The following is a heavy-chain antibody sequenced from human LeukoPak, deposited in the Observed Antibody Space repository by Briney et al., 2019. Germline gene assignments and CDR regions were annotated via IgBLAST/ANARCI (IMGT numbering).Heavy chain of an antibody. Sequence: GGSLRLSCAASGFTFSSYWMHWVRQAPGKGLVWVSRINSDGSSTSYADSVKGRFTISRDNAKNTLYLQMNSLRAEDTAVYYCARADYDSSGYWMDGYFDYWGQGTLVTVSS. CDR1: GFTFSSYW. V-gene: IGHV3-74*01. J-gene: IGHJ4*02. CDR3: ARADYDSSGYWMDGYFDY. CDR2: INSDGSST. D-gene: IGHD3-22*01.